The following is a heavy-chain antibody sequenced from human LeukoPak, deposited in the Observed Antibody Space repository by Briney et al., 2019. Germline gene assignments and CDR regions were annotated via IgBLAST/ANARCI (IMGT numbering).Heavy chain of an antibody. J-gene: IGHJ3*02. Sequence: GALVKVSCKASGYTFTSYGISWVRQAPGQGLEWMGWISAYNGNTNYAQKLQGRVTMTTDTSTSTAYMELRSLRSDDTAVYYCARDRLDVWFGELSDAFDIWGQGTMVTVSS. CDR3: ARDRLDVWFGELSDAFDI. CDR1: GYTFTSYG. V-gene: IGHV1-18*01. CDR2: ISAYNGNT. D-gene: IGHD3-10*01.